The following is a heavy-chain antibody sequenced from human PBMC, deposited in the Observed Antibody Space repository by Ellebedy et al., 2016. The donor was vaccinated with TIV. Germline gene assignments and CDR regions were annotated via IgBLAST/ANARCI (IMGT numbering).Heavy chain of an antibody. CDR2: INHSGST. V-gene: IGHV4-34*01. Sequence: SETLSLXCAVYGGSFSGYYWSWIRQPPGKGLEWIGEINHSGSTNYNPSLKSRVTISVDTSKNQFSLKLSSVTAADTAVYYCASGSGSYWGWYFDLWGRGTLVTVSS. CDR1: GGSFSGYY. D-gene: IGHD1-26*01. J-gene: IGHJ2*01. CDR3: ASGSGSYWGWYFDL.